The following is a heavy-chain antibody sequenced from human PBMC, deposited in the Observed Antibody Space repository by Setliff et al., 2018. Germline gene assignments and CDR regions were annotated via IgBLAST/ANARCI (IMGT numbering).Heavy chain of an antibody. CDR2: INQSGSA. D-gene: IGHD2-21*01. J-gene: IGHJ2*01. Sequence: SETLSLTCGVHGGSFSGYQWTWIRQPPGKGLEWIGEINQSGSANYNPSLKSRASLSVDTSEKQLSLTLNSVTVADTAVYYCARAQVVFAISAPAWYCEIWGRGTQVTVS. CDR1: GGSFSGYQ. CDR3: ARAQVVFAISAPAWYCEI. V-gene: IGHV4-34*01.